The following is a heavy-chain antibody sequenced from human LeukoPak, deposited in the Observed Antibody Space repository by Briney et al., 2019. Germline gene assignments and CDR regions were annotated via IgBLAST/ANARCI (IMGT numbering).Heavy chain of an antibody. D-gene: IGHD2-2*01. CDR2: ISDSGST. CDR3: ATNSTSRPFDI. J-gene: IGHJ3*02. CDR1: GGSISSYY. Sequence: SETLSLTCTVSGGSISSYYWNWIRQPPGKELEWIGYISDSGSTNYNPSLKSRVTISVDPSKNQFSPRLTYVTAEDPAVYYCATNSTSRPFDIWGQGTMVTVSS. V-gene: IGHV4-59*08.